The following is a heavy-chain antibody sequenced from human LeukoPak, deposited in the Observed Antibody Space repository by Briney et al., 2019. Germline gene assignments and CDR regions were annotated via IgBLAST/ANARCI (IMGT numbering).Heavy chain of an antibody. CDR2: INPQSGDA. CDR3: ARRDGQNSGGFVY. J-gene: IGHJ4*02. V-gene: IGHV1-2*02. D-gene: IGHD5-24*01. CDR1: GFTFIVYY. Sequence: GASVTVSCKASGFTFIVYYIHWVRQAPGQGLEWMGWINPQSGDASYVRKFQGRVTMTRDTSTSTAYMEVSRLRSDDTAVFYCARRDGQNSGGFVYWGQGTLVAVSS.